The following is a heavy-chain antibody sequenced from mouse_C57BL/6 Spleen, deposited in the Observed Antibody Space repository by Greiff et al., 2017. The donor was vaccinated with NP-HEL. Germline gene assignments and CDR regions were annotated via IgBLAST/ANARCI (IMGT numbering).Heavy chain of an antibody. Sequence: DVMLVESGGGLVKPGGSLKLSCAASGFTFSDYGMHWVRQAPEKGLEWVAYISSGSSTIYYADTVKGRFTISRDNAKNTLFLQMTSLRSEDTAMYYCAATAIDYWGQGTSVTVSS. J-gene: IGHJ4*01. D-gene: IGHD1-2*01. V-gene: IGHV5-17*01. CDR2: ISSGSSTI. CDR1: GFTFSDYG. CDR3: AATAIDY.